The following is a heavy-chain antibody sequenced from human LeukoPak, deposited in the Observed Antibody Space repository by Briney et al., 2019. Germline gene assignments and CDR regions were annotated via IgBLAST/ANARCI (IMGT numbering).Heavy chain of an antibody. Sequence: SETLSLTCTVSGGSISSYYWSWIRQPPGKGLEWIGYIYYTGGTNYNPSLKSRVSISVDTSKNQFSLKLSSVAAADTAVYYCASFGREYSSLGLEDYWGQGTLVTVSS. V-gene: IGHV4-59*01. CDR2: IYYTGGT. CDR1: GGSISSYY. CDR3: ASFGREYSSLGLEDY. D-gene: IGHD6-6*01. J-gene: IGHJ4*02.